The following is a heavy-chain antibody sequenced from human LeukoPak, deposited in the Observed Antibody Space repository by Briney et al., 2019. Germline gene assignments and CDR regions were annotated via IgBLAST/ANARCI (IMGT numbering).Heavy chain of an antibody. V-gene: IGHV1-3*01. CDR3: ARDTKEITMVRGVTYHYYFDY. CDR1: GYTFTSYA. Sequence: ASVKVSCKASGYTFTSYAMHWVRQAPGQRLEWMGWINAGNGNTKYSQKFQGRVTITRDTSASTAYMELSSLRSEDTAVYYCARDTKEITMVRGVTYHYYFDYWGQGTLVTVSS. CDR2: INAGNGNT. D-gene: IGHD3-10*01. J-gene: IGHJ4*02.